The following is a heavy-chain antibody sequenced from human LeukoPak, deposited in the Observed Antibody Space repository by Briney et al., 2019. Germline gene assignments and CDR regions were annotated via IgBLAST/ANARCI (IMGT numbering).Heavy chain of an antibody. D-gene: IGHD6-13*01. CDR2: ISSDSNSI. V-gene: IGHV3-21*04. J-gene: IGHJ4*02. CDR1: GLNFNSHT. Sequence: GGSLRLSCVASGLNFNSHTMKWVRQAPGKGLEWVSSISSDSNSIYHADSVKGRFTISRDNALNSLYLQMNSLRAEDTAIYYCARSIPYGTTWYGRSDYWGQGTLVTVSS. CDR3: ARSIPYGTTWYGRSDY.